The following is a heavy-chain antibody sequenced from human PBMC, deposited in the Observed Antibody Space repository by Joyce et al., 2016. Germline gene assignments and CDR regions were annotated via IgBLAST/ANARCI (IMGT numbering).Heavy chain of an antibody. CDR3: VRDLHGSGIYYNGY. Sequence: VAIIWYDGYNKYYADSVKGRFTISRDNSKNTLYLQMNSLRAEDTAVYYCVRDLHGSGIYYNGYWGQGTLVTVSS. V-gene: IGHV3-33*01. CDR2: IWYDGYNK. J-gene: IGHJ4*02. D-gene: IGHD3-10*01.